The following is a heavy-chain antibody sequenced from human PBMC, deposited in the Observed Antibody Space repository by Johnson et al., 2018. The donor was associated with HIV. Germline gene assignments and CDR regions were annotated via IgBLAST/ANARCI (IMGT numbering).Heavy chain of an antibody. CDR2: IYYDGSNK. Sequence: QVQLVESGGGVVQPGRSLRLSCAASGFTFSSYGMHWVRQAPGKGLEWVAVIYYDGSNKYYADSVKGRFTISRDNSKNTLYLQMNSLRAEDTAVYYCAKAFSSSWSDAFDIWGQGTMVTVSS. D-gene: IGHD6-13*01. CDR1: GFTFSSYG. CDR3: AKAFSSSWSDAFDI. J-gene: IGHJ3*02. V-gene: IGHV3-33*06.